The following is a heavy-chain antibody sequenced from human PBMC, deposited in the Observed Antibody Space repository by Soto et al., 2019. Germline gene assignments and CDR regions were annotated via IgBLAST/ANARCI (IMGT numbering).Heavy chain of an antibody. Sequence: QVQLQESGPGLVKPSGTLSLTCAVSGGSISSSNWWSWVRQPPGKGLEWIGEIYHSGSTNYNPSLTSRVSMSVDKSNNQFPLKLSSVTAADTAVSYCARVYCISTSCAASYFDYWGQGTLVTVSS. CDR1: GGSISSSNW. V-gene: IGHV4-4*02. CDR2: IYHSGST. J-gene: IGHJ4*02. CDR3: ARVYCISTSCAASYFDY. D-gene: IGHD2-2*01.